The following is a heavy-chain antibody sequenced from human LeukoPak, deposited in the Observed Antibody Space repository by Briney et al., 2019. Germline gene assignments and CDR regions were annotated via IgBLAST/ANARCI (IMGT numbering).Heavy chain of an antibody. Sequence: SETLSLTCAVYGGSFSGYYWSWIRQPPGKGLEWIGEINHSESTNYNPSLKSRVTISVDTSKNQFSLKLSSVTAADTAVYYCARATQLAVAGTYYGMDVWGQGTTVTVSS. D-gene: IGHD6-19*01. CDR3: ARATQLAVAGTYYGMDV. CDR1: GGSFSGYY. J-gene: IGHJ6*02. V-gene: IGHV4-34*01. CDR2: INHSEST.